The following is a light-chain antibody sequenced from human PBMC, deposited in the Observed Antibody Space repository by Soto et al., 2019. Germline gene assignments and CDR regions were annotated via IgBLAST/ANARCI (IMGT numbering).Light chain of an antibody. Sequence: EIVMTQSPATLSVSPGERATLSCRASQSVSSDLAWYQQRPGQPPRLLIYGASTRATGIPARFSGSGSGTEFTLTISSLQSEDFAVYYCQQYGGSPRTFGQGTKVDIK. CDR2: GAS. CDR3: QQYGGSPRT. CDR1: QSVSSD. V-gene: IGKV3-15*01. J-gene: IGKJ1*01.